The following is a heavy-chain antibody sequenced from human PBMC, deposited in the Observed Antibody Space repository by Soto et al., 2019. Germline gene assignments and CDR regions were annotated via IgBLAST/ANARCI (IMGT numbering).Heavy chain of an antibody. D-gene: IGHD2-15*01. CDR1: GDSVSSNSAA. CDR2: TYYRSKWYN. Sequence: PSQTLSLTCAISGDSVSSNSAAWNWIRQSPSRGLEWLGRTYYRSKWYNDYAVSVKSRITINPDTSKNQFSLQLNSVTPEDTAVYYCSREPPEQEGGWLDLWGQGNLVTFSS. J-gene: IGHJ5*02. V-gene: IGHV6-1*01. CDR3: SREPPEQEGGWLDL.